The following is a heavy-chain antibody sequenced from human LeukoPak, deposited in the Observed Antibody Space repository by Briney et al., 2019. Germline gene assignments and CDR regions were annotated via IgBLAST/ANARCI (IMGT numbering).Heavy chain of an antibody. CDR3: ARDPGYYDSSAYISIQPYFDY. V-gene: IGHV4-4*07. J-gene: IGHJ4*02. CDR1: GGSISSFY. Sequence: SETQSLTCTVSGGSISSFYWSWIRQPAGKGLEWIGRIYSSGSNNYNPSLKSRLTMSVDTSKNQFSLKLSSVTAADTAVYYCARDPGYYDSSAYISIQPYFDYWGQGTLVTVSS. D-gene: IGHD3-22*01. CDR2: IYSSGSN.